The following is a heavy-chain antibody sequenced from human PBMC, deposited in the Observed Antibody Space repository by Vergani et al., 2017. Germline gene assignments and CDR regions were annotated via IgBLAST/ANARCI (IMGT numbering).Heavy chain of an antibody. CDR3: ARGGPYYYDSSGYSDY. CDR1: GFTFSNYS. D-gene: IGHD3-22*01. V-gene: IGHV3-21*01. Sequence: EVQLVESGGGLVKPGGSLRLSCAASGFTFSNYSMNWVRQAPGKGLEWVSSISSSSSYIYYADSVKGRFTISRDNAKNSLYLQMNSLRAEDTAVYYCARGGPYYYDSSGYSDYWGQGTLVTVSS. CDR2: ISSSSSYI. J-gene: IGHJ4*02.